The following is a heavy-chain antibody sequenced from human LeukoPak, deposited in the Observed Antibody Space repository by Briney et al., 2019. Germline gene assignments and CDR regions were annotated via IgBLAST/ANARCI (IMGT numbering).Heavy chain of an antibody. CDR3: AKDLGGSGWYPPIIAFDY. CDR1: GFSFNNFA. CDR2: ISGSGGST. V-gene: IGHV3-23*01. J-gene: IGHJ4*02. D-gene: IGHD6-19*01. Sequence: PGRSLRLSCAASGFSFNNFALHWVRQAPGKGLEWVSAISGSGGSTYYADSVKGRFTISRDNSKNTLYLQMNSLRAEDTAVYYCAKDLGGSGWYPPIIAFDYWGQGTLVTVSS.